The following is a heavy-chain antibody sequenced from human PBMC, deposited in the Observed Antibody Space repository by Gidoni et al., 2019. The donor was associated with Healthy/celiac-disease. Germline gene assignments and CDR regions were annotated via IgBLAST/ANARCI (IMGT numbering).Heavy chain of an antibody. J-gene: IGHJ5*02. D-gene: IGHD1-26*01. V-gene: IGHV1-18*01. CDR2: ISAYNGNT. CDR1: GYTFTSYG. CDR3: ARATTIQHSIVGATHWFDP. Sequence: QVQLVQSGAEVEKPGASVKVSCKASGYTFTSYGISWVRQAPGQGLEWMGWISAYNGNTNYAQKLQGRVTMTTDTSTSTAYMELRSLRSDDTAVYYCARATTIQHSIVGATHWFDPWGQGTLVTVSS.